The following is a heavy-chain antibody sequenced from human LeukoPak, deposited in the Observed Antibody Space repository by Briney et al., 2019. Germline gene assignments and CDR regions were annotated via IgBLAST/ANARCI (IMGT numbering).Heavy chain of an antibody. Sequence: GASVKLSCTASGYTFTTYGISCVPQSPGHRLKWMGWTSAYNGNTNYAQKLQGRVTMTTDTSTSTAYMELRSLRSDDTAVYYCAREWNYNYYMDVWGKGTTVTVSS. CDR2: TSAYNGNT. J-gene: IGHJ6*03. V-gene: IGHV1-18*01. CDR1: GYTFTTYG. CDR3: AREWNYNYYMDV.